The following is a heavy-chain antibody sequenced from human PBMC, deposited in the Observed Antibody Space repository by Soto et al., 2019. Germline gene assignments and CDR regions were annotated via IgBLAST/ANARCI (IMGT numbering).Heavy chain of an antibody. D-gene: IGHD1-1*01. Sequence: SETLSLTCTLSCGSVRAPDWWNWVRQSPDKGLEWIAEVHISGHSNYNPSLRSRVSVSIDSSKNQFYLNLNSVTAADTAIYYCARVRQGCSANNCYFDPWGQGTQVTVSS. CDR1: CGSVRAPDW. J-gene: IGHJ5*01. V-gene: IGHV4-4*02. CDR3: ARVRQGCSANNCYFDP. CDR2: VHISGHS.